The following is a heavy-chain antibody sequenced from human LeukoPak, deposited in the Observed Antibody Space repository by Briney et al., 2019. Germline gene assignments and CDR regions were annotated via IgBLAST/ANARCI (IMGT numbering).Heavy chain of an antibody. D-gene: IGHD3-10*01. CDR2: ISSSSSTI. CDR3: ARESLGLWFGHYDY. Sequence: HPGGSLRLSCAASGLTFSSYTMNWVRQAPGKGLEWVSYISSSSSTIYYADSVKGRFTISRDNAKSSLYLQMNSLRSEDTAVYYCARESLGLWFGHYDYWGQGTLVTVSS. J-gene: IGHJ4*02. CDR1: GLTFSSYT. V-gene: IGHV3-48*01.